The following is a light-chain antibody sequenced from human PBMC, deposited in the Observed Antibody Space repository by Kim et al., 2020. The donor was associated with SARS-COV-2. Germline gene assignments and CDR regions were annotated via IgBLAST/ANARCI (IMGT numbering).Light chain of an antibody. CDR1: SSNIGSNT. CDR3: AAWDDSLNGWV. V-gene: IGLV1-44*01. CDR2: SNN. J-gene: IGLJ3*02. Sequence: ELTQPPSASGTPGQRVTISCSGSSSNIGSNTVSWYQHLPGTAPRLLMYSNNQRPSGVPDRFSGSKSGTSVSLAISGLQSEDEADYYCAAWDDSLNGWVFGGGTQLTVL.